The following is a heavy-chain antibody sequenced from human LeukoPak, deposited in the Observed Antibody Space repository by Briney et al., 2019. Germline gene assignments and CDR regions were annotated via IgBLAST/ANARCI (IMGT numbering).Heavy chain of an antibody. CDR2: MNPNSGNT. CDR3: ARTSPTPADCSGGSCYRDYYYYMDV. V-gene: IGHV1-8*03. J-gene: IGHJ6*03. Sequence: GESLKISCKASGYTFTSYDINWVRQATGQGLEWMGWMNPNSGNTGYAQKFQGRVTITRNTSISTAYMELSSLRSEDTAVYYCARTSPTPADCSGGSCYRDYYYYMDVWGKGTTVTVSS. CDR1: GYTFTSYD. D-gene: IGHD2-15*01.